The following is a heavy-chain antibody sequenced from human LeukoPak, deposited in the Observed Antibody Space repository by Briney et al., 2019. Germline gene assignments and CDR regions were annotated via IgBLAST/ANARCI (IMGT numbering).Heavy chain of an antibody. CDR1: GFTFRSNY. CDR3: ARESGYAVGDF. V-gene: IGHV3-53*01. Sequence: PGGSLRLSCAASGFTFRSNYMSWFRQAPGKGLEWASVIYNDGRTYYADSVKGRFIISKDNSKNTLYLQMNNLRADDTAVYYCARESGYAVGDFWGRGTLVTVSS. D-gene: IGHD5-12*01. CDR2: IYNDGRT. J-gene: IGHJ4*02.